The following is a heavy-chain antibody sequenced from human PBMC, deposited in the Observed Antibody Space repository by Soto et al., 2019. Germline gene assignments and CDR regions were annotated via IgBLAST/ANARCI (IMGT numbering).Heavy chain of an antibody. CDR1: GFGVSNNY. Sequence: PGGSMRLSCAASGFGVSNNYMSWVRQAPGKGLEWVSAINSGGNTYYADSVKGRFTISRDNSKNTLYLQMDSLRAEDTAVYYCAKDRRRGSYGYDAFDIWGQGTMVTVSS. V-gene: IGHV3-66*01. D-gene: IGHD5-18*01. CDR2: INSGGNT. J-gene: IGHJ3*02. CDR3: AKDRRRGSYGYDAFDI.